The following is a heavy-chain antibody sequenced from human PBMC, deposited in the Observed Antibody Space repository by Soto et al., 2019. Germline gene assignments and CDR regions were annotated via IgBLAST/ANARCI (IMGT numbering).Heavy chain of an antibody. CDR2: ITDTGGST. J-gene: IGHJ4*03. D-gene: IGHD6-19*01. V-gene: IGHV3-23*01. CDR1: GFTFSTYT. CDR3: AKYRSGWYEDY. Sequence: EVQLLESGGGLVQPGGSLRLSCAASGFTFSTYTMTWVRQAPGKGLEWVSTITDTGGSTYYADSVKGRFTISRDNSKNTLYLQMDSLRVEDTAVYYCAKYRSGWYEDYWGQGTTVTVSS.